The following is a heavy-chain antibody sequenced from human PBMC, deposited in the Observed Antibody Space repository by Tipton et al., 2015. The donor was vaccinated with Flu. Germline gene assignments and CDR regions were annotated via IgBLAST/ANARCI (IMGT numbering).Heavy chain of an antibody. J-gene: IGHJ4*02. Sequence: AVSGFTFSRYGISWVRQAPGKGLEWVSAISSSGGSTYYADSVKGRFTISRDNSKNTLYLQLNSLRAEDTAVYYCAKRQGGVNWGQGTLVTVSS. CDR1: GFTFSRYG. V-gene: IGHV3-23*01. D-gene: IGHD2-21*01. CDR3: AKRQGGVN. CDR2: ISSSGGST.